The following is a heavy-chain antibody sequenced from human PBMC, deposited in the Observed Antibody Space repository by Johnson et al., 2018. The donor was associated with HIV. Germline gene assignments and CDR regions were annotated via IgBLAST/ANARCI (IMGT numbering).Heavy chain of an antibody. CDR1: GFTFSDAW. J-gene: IGHJ3*02. CDR3: TTGLYWNDAFDI. V-gene: IGHV3-15*01. Sequence: VQLVESGGGLVQPGGSLRLSCAASGFTFSDAWMNWVRQAPGKGLEWVGRVKSKTDGGTTDYAAPVKGRFTISRDASKNTLYLQMSSLKTEDTAVYYCTTGLYWNDAFDIWGQGTMVTVSS. CDR2: VKSKTDGGTT. D-gene: IGHD1-1*01.